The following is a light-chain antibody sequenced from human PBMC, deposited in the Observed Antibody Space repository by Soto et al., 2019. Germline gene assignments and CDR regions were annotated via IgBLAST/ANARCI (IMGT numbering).Light chain of an antibody. V-gene: IGLV2-14*03. J-gene: IGLJ1*01. Sequence: QPVLTQPVSVSGSPGQSITISCTGTSSDIGASNYVSWYQQHPGQAPKLMISDVNNRPSGISDRFSGSKSGNTASLTISGLQAEDEADYYCYSWNSNSDTHYVFGTGTKLTVL. CDR2: DVN. CDR1: SSDIGASNY. CDR3: YSWNSNSDTHYV.